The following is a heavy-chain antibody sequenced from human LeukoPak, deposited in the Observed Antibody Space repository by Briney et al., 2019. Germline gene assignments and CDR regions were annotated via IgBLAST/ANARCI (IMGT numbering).Heavy chain of an antibody. D-gene: IGHD3-3*01. CDR1: GYTFTSYN. CDR3: ARDRQRATYYDFWSGIYNWFDP. CDR2: INPIGGGP. V-gene: IGHV1-46*01. J-gene: IGHJ5*02. Sequence: ASLKASCTASGYTFTSYNTEGGPPTPGQGLEWGGIINPIGGGPTYAQKFQGRVSMTRDMSTCTVYMELSSLRSDDTAVYYCARDRQRATYYDFWSGIYNWFDPWGQGTLVTVSS.